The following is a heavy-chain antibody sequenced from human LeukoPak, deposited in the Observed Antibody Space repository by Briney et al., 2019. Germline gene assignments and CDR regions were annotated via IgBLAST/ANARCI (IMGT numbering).Heavy chain of an antibody. D-gene: IGHD2-21*01. CDR3: ARQIAYSSMDV. J-gene: IGHJ6*04. CDR2: TSYSGNT. Sequence: SETLSLTCTVSGESISSTGYYCGWIRQPPGKVLEWIGHTSYSGNTFYSPSLKSRVTISVDKSKNHFSMNLTSVNAADMFIYYCARQIAYSSMDVWGKGTTVTVST. CDR1: GESISSTGYY. V-gene: IGHV4-39*01.